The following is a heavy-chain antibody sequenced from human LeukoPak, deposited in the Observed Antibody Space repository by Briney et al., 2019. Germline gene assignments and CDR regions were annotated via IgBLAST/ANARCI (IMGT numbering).Heavy chain of an antibody. CDR1: GFSFSGHW. CDR3: ARGPNSNWSGLDF. Sequence: RGSLRLSCTASGFSFSGHWMHWARQLPGKGLVWVSRISPTGSTTSYADSVKGRFTVSRDNAKNTLYLQVKNLRAEDTAVYYCARGPNSNWSGLDFWGQGTLLTVSS. V-gene: IGHV3-74*01. D-gene: IGHD6-6*01. J-gene: IGHJ4*02. CDR2: ISPTGSTT.